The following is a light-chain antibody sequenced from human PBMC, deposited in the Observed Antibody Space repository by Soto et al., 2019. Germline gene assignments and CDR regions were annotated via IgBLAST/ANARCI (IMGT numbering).Light chain of an antibody. CDR3: SSYTSSSTQV. V-gene: IGLV2-14*01. Sequence: QSALTQPASVSGSPGQSITISCTGTSSDVGNDNYVSWYQQYPGKAPKLMIYDVRNRPSGVSNRFSGSKSGNTASLTISGLQAEDEADYYCSSYTSSSTQVFGGGTKVTVL. J-gene: IGLJ2*01. CDR2: DVR. CDR1: SSDVGNDNY.